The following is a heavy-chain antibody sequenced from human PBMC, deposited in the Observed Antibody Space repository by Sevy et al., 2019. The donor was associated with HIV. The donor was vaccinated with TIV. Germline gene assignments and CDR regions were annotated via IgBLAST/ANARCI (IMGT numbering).Heavy chain of an antibody. CDR3: AKGGPSTSSQLDP. D-gene: IGHD2-2*01. V-gene: IGHV3-30*18. CDR2: ISYDGSNK. CDR1: GFTFSSYG. J-gene: IGHJ5*02. Sequence: GESLKISCAASGFTFSSYGMHWVRQAPGKGLEWVAVISYDGSNKYYADSVKGRFTISRDNSKNTLYLQMNSLRAEDTAVYYCAKGGPSTSSQLDPWGQGTLVTVSS.